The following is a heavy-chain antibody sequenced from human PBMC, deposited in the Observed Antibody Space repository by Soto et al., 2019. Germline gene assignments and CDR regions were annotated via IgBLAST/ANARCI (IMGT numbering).Heavy chain of an antibody. D-gene: IGHD3-10*01. CDR2: IYDSGST. CDR1: GGSIINNHYY. J-gene: IGHJ2*01. CDR3: ARATMVGFPGSFDV. Sequence: QVQLQESGPGLVKPSQTLSLTCTVSGGSIINNHYYWNFVRQSPGKGLEWIGYIYDSGSTYYSPSLESRPTISIDTSKNQFSLKMTSVTAADTAVYYFARATMVGFPGSFDVWGRGSLVTVSS. V-gene: IGHV4-30-4*08.